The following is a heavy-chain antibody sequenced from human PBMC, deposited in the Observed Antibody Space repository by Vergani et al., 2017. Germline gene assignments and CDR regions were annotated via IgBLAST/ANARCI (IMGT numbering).Heavy chain of an antibody. CDR2: ISGSGGST. D-gene: IGHD3-3*01. Sequence: EVQRLESGGGLVQPGGSLRLSCAASGFTFSSYAMSWVPQSPGKGLGWVSAISGSGGSTYYAASVMGRFTISRYNTKNTLYLQMNSLRAEDAAVYYCARGGYYDFWSGYYAYFDYWGQGTLVTVSS. CDR3: ARGGYYDFWSGYYAYFDY. CDR1: GFTFSSYA. J-gene: IGHJ4*02. V-gene: IGHV3-23*01.